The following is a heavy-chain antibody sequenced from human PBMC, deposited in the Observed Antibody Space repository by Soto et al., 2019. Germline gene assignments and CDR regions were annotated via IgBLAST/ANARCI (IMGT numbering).Heavy chain of an antibody. CDR2: IYSGGST. CDR3: ARVREGYYGSGSYYPNWFDP. CDR1: GFTVSSNY. D-gene: IGHD3-10*01. J-gene: IGHJ5*02. Sequence: GGSLRLSCAASGFTVSSNYMSWVRQAPGKGLEWVSVIYSGGSTYYADSVKGRFTISRDNSKNTLYLQMNSLRAEDKAVYYCARVREGYYGSGSYYPNWFDPWGQGTLVTVSS. V-gene: IGHV3-66*01.